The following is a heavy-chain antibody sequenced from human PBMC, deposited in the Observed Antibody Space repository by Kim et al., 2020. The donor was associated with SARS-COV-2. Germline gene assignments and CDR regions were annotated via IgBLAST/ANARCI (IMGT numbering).Heavy chain of an antibody. V-gene: IGHV3-15*01. CDR2: IKSKTDGGTT. D-gene: IGHD2-2*01. CDR3: TTILLGPDRNCSSTSCHSARKPIDY. J-gene: IGHJ4*02. CDR1: GFTFSNAW. Sequence: GGSLRLSCAASGFTFSNAWMSWVRQAPGKGLEWVGRIKSKTDGGTTDYAAPVKGRFTISRDDSKNTLYLQMNSLKTEDTAVYYCTTILLGPDRNCSSTSCHSARKPIDYWGQGTLVTVSS.